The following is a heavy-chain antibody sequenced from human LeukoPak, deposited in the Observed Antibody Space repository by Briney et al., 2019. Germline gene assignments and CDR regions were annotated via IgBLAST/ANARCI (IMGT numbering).Heavy chain of an antibody. CDR2: ISSGSNTI. CDR1: GFAFNDYN. Sequence: GGSLRLSCAASGFAFNDYNMNWVRQAPGKGLEWVSHISSGSNTIYYVDSVKGRFTISRDDARSSLFLQMNSLRAEDTAIYYCARSFMNWGLGTLVTVSS. D-gene: IGHD3-16*01. J-gene: IGHJ4*02. V-gene: IGHV3-48*01. CDR3: ARSFMN.